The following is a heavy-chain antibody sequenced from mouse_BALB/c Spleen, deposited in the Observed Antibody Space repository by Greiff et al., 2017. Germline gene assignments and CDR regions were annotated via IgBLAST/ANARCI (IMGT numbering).Heavy chain of an antibody. J-gene: IGHJ2*01. CDR3: ARFSSSGLYYFDY. CDR1: GYTFTSYY. D-gene: IGHD3-1*01. Sequence: QVQLQQSGPELVKPGASVRISCKASGYTFTSYYIHWVKQRPGQGLEWIGWIYPGNVNTKYNEKFKGKATLTADKSSSTAYMQLSSLTSEDSAVYFCARFSSSGLYYFDYWGQGTTLTVSS. V-gene: IGHV1S56*01. CDR2: IYPGNVNT.